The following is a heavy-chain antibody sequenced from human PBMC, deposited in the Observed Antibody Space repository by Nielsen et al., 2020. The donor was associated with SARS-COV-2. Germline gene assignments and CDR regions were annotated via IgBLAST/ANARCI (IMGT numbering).Heavy chain of an antibody. CDR1: GFTVSSNY. J-gene: IGHJ4*02. CDR2: IYSGGST. Sequence: GESLKISCAASGFTVSSNYMSWVRQAPGKGLEWVSVIYSGGSTHYADSVKGRFTISRDNSKNTLYLQMNSLRAEDTAVYYCARLDSSGYYWHFDYWGQGTLVTVSS. CDR3: ARLDSSGYYWHFDY. V-gene: IGHV3-53*01. D-gene: IGHD3-22*01.